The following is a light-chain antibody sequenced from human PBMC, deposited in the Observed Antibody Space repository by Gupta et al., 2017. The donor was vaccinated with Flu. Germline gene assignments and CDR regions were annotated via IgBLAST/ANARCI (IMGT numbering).Light chain of an antibody. CDR2: RNN. CDR3: SAWDSSLSVRL. J-gene: IGLJ3*02. Sequence: QAELTQPPSLSMCFGRTATTTFTENSANVGNQGAAWLQQHRGHPPKLVSYRNNNRPSGISERFSASRSGNTASLTITGLQPDDEADYYCSAWDSSLSVRLFGGGTSLTVL. V-gene: IGLV10-54*04. CDR1: SANVGNQG.